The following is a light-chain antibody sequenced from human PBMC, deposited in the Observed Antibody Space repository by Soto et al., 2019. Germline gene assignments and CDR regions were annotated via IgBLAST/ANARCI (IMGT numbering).Light chain of an antibody. CDR2: KAS. J-gene: IGKJ1*01. CDR3: HQYNSYPRT. V-gene: IGKV1-5*03. CDR1: QTIYSW. Sequence: DTQMTQSPSILSASVGDRFTITCRASQTIYSWLAWYQQKPGQAPRFLIHKASTVETGVPSRFTGSGYGSEFTLIISSLQPDDAATYYCHQYNSYPRTFGQGTKVDIK.